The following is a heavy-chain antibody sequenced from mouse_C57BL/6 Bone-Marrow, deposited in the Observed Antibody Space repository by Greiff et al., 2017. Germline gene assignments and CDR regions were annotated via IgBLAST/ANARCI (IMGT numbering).Heavy chain of an antibody. D-gene: IGHD1-1*01. CDR2: FNPNYGTT. V-gene: IGHV1-39*01. J-gene: IGHJ2*01. Sequence: EVKLMESGPELVKPGASVKISCKASGYSFTDYNMNWVKQSHGKSLEWIGVFNPNYGTTSYNQKFKGKATLTVDQSSSTAYMQLNSLTSEDSAVYYCARSPFITTVVATRDCDYWGQGTTLTVSA. CDR3: ARSPFITTVVATRDCDY. CDR1: GYSFTDYN.